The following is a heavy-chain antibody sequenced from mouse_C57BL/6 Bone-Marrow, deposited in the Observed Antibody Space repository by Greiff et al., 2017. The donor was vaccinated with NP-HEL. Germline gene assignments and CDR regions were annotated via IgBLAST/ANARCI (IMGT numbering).Heavy chain of an antibody. D-gene: IGHD2-3*01. CDR3: ARHLNGYYLAWFAY. CDR2: ISSGGSYT. Sequence: EVMLVESGGDLVKPGGSLKLSCAASGFTFSSYGMSWVRQTPDKRLEWVATISSGGSYTYYPDSVKGRFTLSRDNAKNTLYLQMSSLKSEDTAMYYCARHLNGYYLAWFAYWGQGTLVTVSA. J-gene: IGHJ3*01. V-gene: IGHV5-6*01. CDR1: GFTFSSYG.